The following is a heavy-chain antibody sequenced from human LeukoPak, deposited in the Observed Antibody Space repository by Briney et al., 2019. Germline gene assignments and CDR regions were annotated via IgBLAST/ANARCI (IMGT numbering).Heavy chain of an antibody. Sequence: GGSLRLSCAASGFTFSTYWMHWVRQAPGKGLVWVSRFNSDGRSAYYADSVKGRFTISRDNSKNTLYLQMNSLRAEDTAVYYCAKGSGHWFDPWGQGTLVTVSS. V-gene: IGHV3-74*01. CDR1: GFTFSTYW. D-gene: IGHD3-10*01. CDR2: FNSDGRSA. J-gene: IGHJ5*02. CDR3: AKGSGHWFDP.